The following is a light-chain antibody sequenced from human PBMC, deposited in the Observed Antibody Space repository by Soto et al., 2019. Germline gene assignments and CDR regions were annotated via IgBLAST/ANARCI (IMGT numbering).Light chain of an antibody. CDR1: SSDVGGYNY. CDR2: DVS. Sequence: QSVRTQPASVSGSPGQSLTISCTGTSSDVGGYNYVSWYQQHPGKAPKFMIYDVSNRPSGVSNRFSGSKSGNTASLTISGLQAEEEADYYCCSYTTSNTRQIVFGTGTKVTVL. V-gene: IGLV2-14*01. CDR3: CSYTTSNTRQIV. J-gene: IGLJ1*01.